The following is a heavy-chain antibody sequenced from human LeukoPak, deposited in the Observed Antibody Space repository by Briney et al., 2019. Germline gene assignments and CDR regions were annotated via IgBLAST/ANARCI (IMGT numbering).Heavy chain of an antibody. D-gene: IGHD6-13*01. Sequence: GESLKISCKGSGYSFTSYWIGWVRRMPGKGLEWMGRIDPSDSYTNYSPSFQGHVTISADKSISTAYLQWSSLKASDTAMYYCARHALPDSSSWYRGNSVWFDPRGQGTLVTVSS. CDR2: IDPSDSYT. J-gene: IGHJ5*02. V-gene: IGHV5-10-1*01. CDR1: GYSFTSYW. CDR3: ARHALPDSSSWYRGNSVWFDP.